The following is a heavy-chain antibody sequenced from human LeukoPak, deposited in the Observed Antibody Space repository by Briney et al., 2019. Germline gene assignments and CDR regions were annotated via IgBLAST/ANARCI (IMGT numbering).Heavy chain of an antibody. CDR3: ARGGIQLWLNNDY. D-gene: IGHD5-18*01. CDR1: GFTFSSYE. CDR2: ISSSGSTI. Sequence: GGSLRLSCAASGFTFSSYEMNWVRQAPGKGLEWVSYISSSGSTIYYADSVKGRFTISRDNAKNSLYLQMNGLRAEDTAVYYCARGGIQLWLNNDYWGQGTLVTVSS. J-gene: IGHJ4*02. V-gene: IGHV3-48*03.